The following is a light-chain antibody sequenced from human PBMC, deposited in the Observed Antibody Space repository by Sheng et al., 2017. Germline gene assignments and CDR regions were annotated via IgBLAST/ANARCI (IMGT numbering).Light chain of an antibody. CDR3: QAWDSRTDDVV. J-gene: IGLJ2*01. Sequence: SYELTQPPSMSVSPGQTVTISCSGDRLGDKYSCWYQQKPGQSPLLVIYEDKKRPSGIPERFSGSNSSNTATLTISGTQAMDEADYYCQAWDSRTDDVVFGGGTKLTVL. CDR1: RLGDKY. CDR2: EDK. V-gene: IGLV3-1*01.